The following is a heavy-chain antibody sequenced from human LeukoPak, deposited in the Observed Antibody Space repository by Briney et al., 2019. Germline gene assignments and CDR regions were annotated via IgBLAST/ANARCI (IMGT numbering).Heavy chain of an antibody. CDR3: ARDLKGSYGMDV. Sequence: PGGSLRLSCVDSGFTFSSYAMNWVRQAPGKGLGWVSGISGSGGSRYYADSVKGRFTISRDYSKNTVCLQMNSLRGDDTAVYYCARDLKGSYGMDVWGQGTTVTVSS. V-gene: IGHV3-23*01. CDR1: GFTFSSYA. J-gene: IGHJ6*02. CDR2: ISGSGGSR. D-gene: IGHD2-21*01.